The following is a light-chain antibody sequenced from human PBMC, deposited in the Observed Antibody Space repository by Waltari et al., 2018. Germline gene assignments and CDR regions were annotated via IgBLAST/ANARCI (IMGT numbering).Light chain of an antibody. CDR3: QQRSNWPPLT. CDR1: QSVSSY. CDR2: DAS. V-gene: IGKV3-11*01. J-gene: IGKJ4*01. Sequence: EIVFTQSPATLSLSPGERATLSRRASQSVSSYLAWYQQKPGQAPRLLIYDASNRATGIPARFSGSGSGTDFTLTISSLEPEDFAVYYCQQRSNWPPLTFGGGTKVEIK.